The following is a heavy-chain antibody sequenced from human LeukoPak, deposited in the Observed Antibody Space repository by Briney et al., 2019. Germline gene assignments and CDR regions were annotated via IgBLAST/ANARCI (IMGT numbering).Heavy chain of an antibody. CDR1: GGSISSYY. CDR3: ARGLGYCSGGSCYVSWFDP. J-gene: IGHJ5*02. V-gene: IGHV4-59*12. D-gene: IGHD2-15*01. Sequence: SETLSLTCTVSGGSISSYYWSWIRQPPGKGLEWIGYIYYSGSTYYNPSLKSRVTISVDTSKNQFSLKLSSVTAADTAVYYCARGLGYCSGGSCYVSWFDPWGQGTLVTVSS. CDR2: IYYSGST.